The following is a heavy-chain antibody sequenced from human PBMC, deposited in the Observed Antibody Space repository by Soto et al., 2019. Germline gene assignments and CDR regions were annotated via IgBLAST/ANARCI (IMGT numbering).Heavy chain of an antibody. V-gene: IGHV4-59*01. D-gene: IGHD3-22*01. CDR3: ARGEGNYYDTSGHYVNWFDS. CDR1: GGSINDYY. Sequence: XETLSLSWTVSGGSINDYYWCWIRQPPGKGLDWIGHVSSSGSTKYTPSLQSRVTISVGTSKKQFSLKLNSVTAAATAVYYCARGEGNYYDTSGHYVNWFDSWGQGKMVTVSS. CDR2: VSSSGST. J-gene: IGHJ5*01.